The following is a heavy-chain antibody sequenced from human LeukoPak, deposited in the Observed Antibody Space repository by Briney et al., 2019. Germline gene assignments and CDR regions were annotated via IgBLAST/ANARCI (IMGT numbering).Heavy chain of an antibody. D-gene: IGHD3-22*01. CDR1: GYTFTSYG. CDR2: ISAYNGNT. V-gene: IGHV1-18*01. CDR3: ARDYYYDTPTFDY. J-gene: IGHJ4*02. Sequence: VASVKVSCKASGYTFTSYGISWVRQAPGQGLEWMGWISAYNGNTNYAQKLQGRVTMTTDTSTSTAYMELRSLRSDGAAVYYCARDYYYDTPTFDYWGQGTLVTVSS.